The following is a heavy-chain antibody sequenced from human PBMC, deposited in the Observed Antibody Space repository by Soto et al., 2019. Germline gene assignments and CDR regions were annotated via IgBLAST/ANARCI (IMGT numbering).Heavy chain of an antibody. V-gene: IGHV1-69*13. Sequence: GASVKVSCMASGGTFSSYAISWVRQAPGQGLEWMGGIIPIFGTANYAQKFQGRVTITADESTSTAYMELSSLRSEDTAVYYCARDCSGGSCYHYYGMDVWGQGTTVTVSS. D-gene: IGHD2-15*01. CDR3: ARDCSGGSCYHYYGMDV. CDR1: GGTFSSYA. J-gene: IGHJ6*02. CDR2: IIPIFGTA.